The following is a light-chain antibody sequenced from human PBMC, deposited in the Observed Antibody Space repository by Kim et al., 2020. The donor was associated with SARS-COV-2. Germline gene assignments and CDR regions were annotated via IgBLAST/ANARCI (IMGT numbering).Light chain of an antibody. V-gene: IGKV1-39*01. CDR2: AAS. CDR3: QQSYTTPRT. Sequence: ASVRDRVTITCRASQSITNYLSWYQQKPGKAPKVLIYAASSLQSGVPSRFSGSGSGTDFTLTINNLQPEDFATYYCQQSYTTPRTFGQGTKVDIK. CDR1: QSITNY. J-gene: IGKJ1*01.